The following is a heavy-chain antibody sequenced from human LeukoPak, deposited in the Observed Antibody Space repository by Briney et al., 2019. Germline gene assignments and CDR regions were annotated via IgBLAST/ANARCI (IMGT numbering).Heavy chain of an antibody. D-gene: IGHD2-15*01. Sequence: SETLSLTCTVSGGSTSSYYWSWIRQPPGKGLEWIGYIYYSGSTNYNPSLKSRVTISVDTSKNQFSLKLSSVTAADTAVYYCARVGYCSGGSCRPSAFDIWGQGTMVTVSS. CDR2: IYYSGST. CDR1: GGSTSSYY. J-gene: IGHJ3*02. V-gene: IGHV4-59*08. CDR3: ARVGYCSGGSCRPSAFDI.